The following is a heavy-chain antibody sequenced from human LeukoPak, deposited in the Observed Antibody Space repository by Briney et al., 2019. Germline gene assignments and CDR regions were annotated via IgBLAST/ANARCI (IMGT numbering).Heavy chain of an antibody. CDR1: GFTFRNHW. CDR2: IDEGGSNA. CDR3: IRDEALWRLDY. J-gene: IGHJ4*02. D-gene: IGHD2-21*01. Sequence: PGGSLILSCAASGFTFRNHWMHWVRQAPGKGLVWVSRIDEGGSNAMYADSVKGRFSISRDNAKNTVNLQMNRLRAEDTGVYYCIRDEALWRLDYWGQGTLVTVSS. V-gene: IGHV3-74*03.